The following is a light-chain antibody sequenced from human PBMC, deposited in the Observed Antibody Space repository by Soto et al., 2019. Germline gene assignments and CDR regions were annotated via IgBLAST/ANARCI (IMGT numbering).Light chain of an antibody. V-gene: IGLV3-21*04. J-gene: IGLJ3*02. CDR1: NIGSKS. CDR2: YDS. CDR3: QVWDSSSDHPV. Sequence: SYELTQPPSVSVAPGKTARITCGGNNIGSKSVHWYQQKPGQAPVLVIYYDSDRPSGIPERFSGSNSPNTATLTISRVEAGDEADYYCQVWDSSSDHPVFGGGTKLTVL.